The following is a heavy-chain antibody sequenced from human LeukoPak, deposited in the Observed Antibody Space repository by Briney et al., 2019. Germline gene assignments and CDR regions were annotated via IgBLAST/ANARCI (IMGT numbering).Heavy chain of an antibody. Sequence: GGSLRLSCAASGFTFSSYWMSWVRQAPGKGLEWVANIKQDGSEKYYVGSVKGRFTISRDNAKNSLYLQMNSLRAEDTAVYYCAGEMAYRIDAFDIWGQGAMVTVSS. CDR1: GFTFSSYW. CDR2: IKQDGSEK. CDR3: AGEMAYRIDAFDI. V-gene: IGHV3-7*01. D-gene: IGHD1-26*01. J-gene: IGHJ3*02.